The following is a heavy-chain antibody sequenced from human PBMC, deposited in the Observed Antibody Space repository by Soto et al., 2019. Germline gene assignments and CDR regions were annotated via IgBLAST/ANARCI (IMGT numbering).Heavy chain of an antibody. CDR1: GFTFSSYG. V-gene: IGHV3-33*06. D-gene: IGHD3-3*01. CDR3: AKPTTRITIFGVVIPDAFDI. Sequence: PGGSLRLSCAASGFTFSSYGMHWVRQAPGKGLEWVAVIWYDGSNKYYADSVKGRFTISRDNSKNTLYLQMNSLRAEDTAVYYCAKPTTRITIFGVVIPDAFDIWGQGTMVTVSS. CDR2: IWYDGSNK. J-gene: IGHJ3*02.